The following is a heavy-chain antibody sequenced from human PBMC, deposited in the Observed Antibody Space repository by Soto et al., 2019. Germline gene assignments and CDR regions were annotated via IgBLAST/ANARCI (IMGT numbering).Heavy chain of an antibody. CDR3: ARLYSSAWYGPGRY. V-gene: IGHV3-20*04. D-gene: IGHD6-19*01. CDR2: INWNGGST. J-gene: IGHJ4*02. CDR1: GFTLDDYG. Sequence: EVQLVESGGGVVRPGGSLRLSCAASGFTLDDYGMSWVRQAPGKGLEWVSGINWNGGSTGYADSVKGRFNISRDNAKNSLYLQMNSLRAEDTALYYCARLYSSAWYGPGRYWGQGTLVTVSS.